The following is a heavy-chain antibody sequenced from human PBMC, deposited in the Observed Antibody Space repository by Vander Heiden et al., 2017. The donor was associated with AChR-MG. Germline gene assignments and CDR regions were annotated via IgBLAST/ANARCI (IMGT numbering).Heavy chain of an antibody. Sequence: QVQLVQSGAEVKKPGASVKVSCKASGYTFTSSGISWVRQAPGQGLEWMGWISAYNGNTNYAQKLQGRVTMTTDTSTSTAYMELRSLRSDDTAVYYCARGHSRYDFWSGYPNWFDPWGQGTLVTVSS. CDR3: ARGHSRYDFWSGYPNWFDP. CDR2: ISAYNGNT. CDR1: GYTFTSSG. J-gene: IGHJ5*02. D-gene: IGHD3-3*01. V-gene: IGHV1-18*01.